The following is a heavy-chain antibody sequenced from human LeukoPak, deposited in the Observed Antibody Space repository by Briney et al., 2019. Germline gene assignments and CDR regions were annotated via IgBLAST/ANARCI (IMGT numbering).Heavy chain of an antibody. CDR1: GGSFSGYY. CDR3: ARGGRGYSYGIFYYYGMDV. V-gene: IGHV4-34*01. Sequence: SETLSLTCAVYGGSFSGYYRSWIRLPPGKGLEWIGEINHSGSTNYNPSLKSQVTISVDTSKNQFSLKLSSVTAADTAVYYCARGGRGYSYGIFYYYGMDVWGQGTTVTVSS. D-gene: IGHD5-18*01. J-gene: IGHJ6*02. CDR2: INHSGST.